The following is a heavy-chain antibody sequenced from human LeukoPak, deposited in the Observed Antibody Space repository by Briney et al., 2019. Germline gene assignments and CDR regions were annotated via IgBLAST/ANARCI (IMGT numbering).Heavy chain of an antibody. CDR2: MNPNSGNT. CDR3: ARGCPECGGDCYSDY. Sequence: GVSVKISCKASGYTFTSYDINWVRQATGQGLEWMGWMNPNSGNTDYAQKFQGRVTMTRNNSISTAYMELSSLRSDDTAVYYCARGCPECGGDCYSDYWGQGALVTVSS. CDR1: GYTFTSYD. J-gene: IGHJ4*02. V-gene: IGHV1-8*01. D-gene: IGHD2-21*02.